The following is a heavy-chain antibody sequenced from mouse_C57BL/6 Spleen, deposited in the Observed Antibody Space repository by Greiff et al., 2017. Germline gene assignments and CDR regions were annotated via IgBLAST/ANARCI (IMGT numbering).Heavy chain of an antibody. CDR1: GYTFTDYE. J-gene: IGHJ2*01. Sequence: QVQLKQSGAELVRPGASVTLSCKASGYTFTDYEMHWVKQTHVHGLEWIGSIDPETGGTAYNQKFQGKAILTADKSSSTAYMELRSLTSEDSAVYYCTRREYGNYVYWGQGTTLTVSS. CDR2: IDPETGGT. D-gene: IGHD2-1*01. CDR3: TRREYGNYVY. V-gene: IGHV1-15*01.